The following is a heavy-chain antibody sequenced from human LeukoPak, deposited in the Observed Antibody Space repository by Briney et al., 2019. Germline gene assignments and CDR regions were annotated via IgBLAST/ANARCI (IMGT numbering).Heavy chain of an antibody. V-gene: IGHV3-74*01. J-gene: IGHJ4*02. Sequence: GGSLRLSCVASGFTFTTYWMHWVRQAPGKGLVWVSRINGDGSNSNYADSVKGRFIISRDNARNTLYLQMNGLRAEDTALYYCARTSPTSHFDFWGQGTLVTVSS. CDR2: INGDGSNS. D-gene: IGHD3-16*01. CDR3: ARTSPTSHFDF. CDR1: GFTFTTYW.